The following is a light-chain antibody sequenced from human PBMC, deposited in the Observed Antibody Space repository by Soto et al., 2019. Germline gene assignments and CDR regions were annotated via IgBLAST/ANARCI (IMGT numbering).Light chain of an antibody. CDR3: QQRNNWPPFT. CDR1: QSVSSY. CDR2: DAS. V-gene: IGKV3-11*01. Sequence: EIVLTQSPATLSLSPGERATLSCRASQSVSSYLAWYQQKPGQAPRLLIYDASNRATGIPARFSGSGSGTDFTLTISSLEPDDFAIYYCQQRNNWPPFTFGPGTKVDIK. J-gene: IGKJ3*01.